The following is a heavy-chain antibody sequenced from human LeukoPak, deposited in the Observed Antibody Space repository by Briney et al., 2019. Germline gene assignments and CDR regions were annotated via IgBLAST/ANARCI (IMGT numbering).Heavy chain of an antibody. D-gene: IGHD5-12*01. CDR2: INTDGSTT. Sequence: PGGSLRLSCAGPGFTFSTYWMHWVRKAPGGGLVWVSSINTDGSTTSYADSVKGRFTISRDNAKNTLYLQMSGLRAEDTAVYYCAKESGYDVDLEYWGQGALVTVSS. CDR3: AKESGYDVDLEY. CDR1: GFTFSTYW. J-gene: IGHJ4*02. V-gene: IGHV3-74*01.